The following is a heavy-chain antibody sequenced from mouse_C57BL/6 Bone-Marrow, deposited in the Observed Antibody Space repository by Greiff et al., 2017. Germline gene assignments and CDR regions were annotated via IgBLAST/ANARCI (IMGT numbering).Heavy chain of an antibody. CDR3: ARPYSNYAMDD. D-gene: IGHD2-5*01. Sequence: DVQLVESGGDLVKPGGSLKLSCAASGFTFSSYGMSWVRQTPDKRLEWVATISSGGSYTYYPDSVKGRFTISRDNAKNTLYLQMSSLKSEDTAMYYCARPYSNYAMDDWGQGTSVTVSS. CDR2: ISSGGSYT. V-gene: IGHV5-6*01. CDR1: GFTFSSYG. J-gene: IGHJ4*01.